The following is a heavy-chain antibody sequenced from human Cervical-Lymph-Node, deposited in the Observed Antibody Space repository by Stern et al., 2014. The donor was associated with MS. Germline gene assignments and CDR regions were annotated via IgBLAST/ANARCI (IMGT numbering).Heavy chain of an antibody. J-gene: IGHJ3*01. D-gene: IGHD3-22*01. Sequence: MQLVESGAEVKKSGESLKIYCKGGGYSFSNHWIAWVRQKSGKGLEWMGIIYPGDSDTRHNPSFEGQVSISVDKSSSTAYLQWSSLTDSDTAIYYCARQGNYHDSHAFDVWGQGTMVIVSS. CDR2: IYPGDSDT. CDR1: GYSFSNHW. CDR3: ARQGNYHDSHAFDV. V-gene: IGHV5-51*01.